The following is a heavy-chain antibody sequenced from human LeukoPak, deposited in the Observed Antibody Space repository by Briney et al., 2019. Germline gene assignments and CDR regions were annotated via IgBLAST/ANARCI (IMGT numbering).Heavy chain of an antibody. V-gene: IGHV3-21*01. CDR1: GFTFSSYS. Sequence: GGSLRLSCAASGFTFSSYSMNWVPQAPGQGLEGVTSISSSSSYIYYADSVRGRFTISRDNAQNSLYLQMNGLRAEDTAVYYCTRGSYGDYEYWGQGTLVTASS. CDR3: TRGSYGDYEY. D-gene: IGHD4-17*01. CDR2: ISSSSSYI. J-gene: IGHJ4*02.